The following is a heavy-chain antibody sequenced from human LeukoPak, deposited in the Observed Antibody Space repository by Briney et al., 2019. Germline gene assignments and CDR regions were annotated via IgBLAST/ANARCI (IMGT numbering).Heavy chain of an antibody. CDR1: GFTFSSYA. V-gene: IGHV3-23*01. J-gene: IGHJ3*02. CDR3: ARHLWFGELFPDAFDI. CDR2: ISGSGGST. Sequence: GGSLRLSCAASGFTFSSYAMSWVRQAPGKGLDWVSAISGSGGSTYYADSVKGRFTISRDNSKNTLYLQMNSLRAEDTAVYYCARHLWFGELFPDAFDIWGQGTMVTVSS. D-gene: IGHD3-10*01.